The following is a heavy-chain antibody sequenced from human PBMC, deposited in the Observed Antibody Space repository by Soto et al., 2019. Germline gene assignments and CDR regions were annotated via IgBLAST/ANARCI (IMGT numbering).Heavy chain of an antibody. Sequence: EMQLLESGGGWVQPGGSLRLSCGASGFTFSRYAMSWVRQAPGNGLERVSAISGSGADAYHADSVKGRFIISRDISKDTLSLQMNNLRAEDTAVYYCAKSTGVLSTTGCAFDIWGRGTMVSVSS. CDR3: AKSTGVLSTTGCAFDI. CDR2: ISGSGADA. J-gene: IGHJ3*02. D-gene: IGHD5-12*01. CDR1: GFTFSRYA. V-gene: IGHV3-23*01.